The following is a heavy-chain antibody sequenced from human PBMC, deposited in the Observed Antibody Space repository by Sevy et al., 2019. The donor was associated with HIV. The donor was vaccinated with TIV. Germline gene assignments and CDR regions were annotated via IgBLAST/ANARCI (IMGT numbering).Heavy chain of an antibody. V-gene: IGHV3-21*05. D-gene: IGHD3-10*01. Sequence: GGSLRLSCTASGYTFPAFSFNWVRQAPGKGLEWLSYISTGTDHIYYADSAKGRLTISRDDAKNSVYLEMKSLRDQNTALYYSVRRGVYASNVYFDLWGQGTLVTVSS. CDR1: GYTFPAFS. CDR3: VRRGVYASNVYFDL. CDR2: ISTGTDHI. J-gene: IGHJ4*02.